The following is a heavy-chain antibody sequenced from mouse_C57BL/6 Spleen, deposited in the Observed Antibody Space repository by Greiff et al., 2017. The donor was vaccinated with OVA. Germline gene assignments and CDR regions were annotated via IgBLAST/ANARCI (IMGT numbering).Heavy chain of an antibody. Sequence: DVKLQESGPGLVKPSQSLSLTCSVTGYSITSGYYWNWIRQFPGNKLEWMGYISYDGSNNYNPSLKNRISITRDTSKNQFFLKLNSVTTEDTATYYCARENWDYWGQGTTLTVSS. V-gene: IGHV3-6*01. J-gene: IGHJ2*01. CDR3: ARENWDY. D-gene: IGHD4-1*01. CDR1: GYSITSGYY. CDR2: ISYDGSN.